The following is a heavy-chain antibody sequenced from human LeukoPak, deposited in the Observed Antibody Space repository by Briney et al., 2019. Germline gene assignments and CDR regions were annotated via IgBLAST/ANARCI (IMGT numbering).Heavy chain of an antibody. Sequence: GGSLRLSSAASGFTLSDYCMHWVRQVPGEGPVWGSRINGDDRSTTYADSVKGRFTISRDNAKNTILLQMTSLRDEVTAVYYCTRGGLTGQMAAFDYWGQGALVTVSS. D-gene: IGHD3-9*01. CDR2: INGDDRST. CDR1: GFTLSDYC. J-gene: IGHJ4*02. V-gene: IGHV3-74*01. CDR3: TRGGLTGQMAAFDY.